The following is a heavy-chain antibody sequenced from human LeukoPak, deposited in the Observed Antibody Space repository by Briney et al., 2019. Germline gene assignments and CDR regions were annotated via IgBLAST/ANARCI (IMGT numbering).Heavy chain of an antibody. V-gene: IGHV3-53*01. D-gene: IGHD1-26*01. CDR3: ARDSHSGSYYRLDY. CDR1: GFIVSSNY. J-gene: IGHJ4*02. Sequence: PGGSLRLSCAASGFIVSSNYMSWVRQAPGKGLEWVAVIYSGGSTYYADSVKGRFTISRDNSKNTLYLQMNSLRAEDTAVYYCARDSHSGSYYRLDYWGQGTLVTVSS. CDR2: IYSGGST.